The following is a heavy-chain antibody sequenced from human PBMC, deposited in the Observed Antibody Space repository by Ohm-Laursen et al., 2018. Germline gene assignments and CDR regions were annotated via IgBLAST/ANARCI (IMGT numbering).Heavy chain of an antibody. CDR1: GGTFSSYA. CDR2: IIPILGIA. J-gene: IGHJ4*02. V-gene: IGHV1-69*04. CDR3: ASSYSSGWYSRY. D-gene: IGHD6-19*01. Sequence: SSVKVSCNASGGTFSSYAISWVRQAPGQGLEWMGRIIPILGIANYAQKFQGRVTITADKSTSTAYMELSSLRSEDTAVYYCASSYSSGWYSRYWGQGTLVTVSS.